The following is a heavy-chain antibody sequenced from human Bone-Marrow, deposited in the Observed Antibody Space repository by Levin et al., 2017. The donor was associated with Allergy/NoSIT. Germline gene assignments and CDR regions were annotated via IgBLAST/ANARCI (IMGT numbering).Heavy chain of an antibody. D-gene: IGHD5-18*01. J-gene: IGHJ4*02. Sequence: GESLKISCAASGFTFSSYAMSWVRQAPGKGLEWVSAISGSGGSTYYADSVKGRFTISRDNSKNTLYLQMNSLRAEDTAVYYCAKGMVDTAMVGVFDYWGQGTLVTVSS. CDR1: GFTFSSYA. CDR3: AKGMVDTAMVGVFDY. V-gene: IGHV3-23*01. CDR2: ISGSGGST.